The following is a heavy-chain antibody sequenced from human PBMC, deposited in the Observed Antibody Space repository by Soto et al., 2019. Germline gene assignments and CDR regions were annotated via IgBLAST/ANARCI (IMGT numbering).Heavy chain of an antibody. CDR1: GFSLSSTRVA. D-gene: IGHD6-19*01. V-gene: IGHV2-5*02. J-gene: IGHJ4*02. CDR3: AHSVVAGLGYYFDY. Sequence: QITLKESGPTLVKPTQTLTLTCTFSGFSLSSTRVAVGWIRQPPGKALEWLALIYWDDDKRYSPFLKSRLTTPQDTSKNQVVLTMTTMDPVDTATYYCAHSVVAGLGYYFDYWGQGTLVTVSS. CDR2: IYWDDDK.